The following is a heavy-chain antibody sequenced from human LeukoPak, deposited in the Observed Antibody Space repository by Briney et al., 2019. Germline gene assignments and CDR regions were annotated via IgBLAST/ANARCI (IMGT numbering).Heavy chain of an antibody. V-gene: IGHV1-8*01. CDR2: MNPNSGNT. CDR1: GYSFSSYE. CDR3: VRLFVQEPSGWLDP. Sequence: GASVKVSCKTSGYSFSSYEINWVRQPPGQGLEWMGWMNPNSGNTAYAQKFQGRITMTRDASIRTAYMELNSLRSEDTAVYYCVRLFVQEPSGWLDPWGQGTLVTVS. J-gene: IGHJ5*02. D-gene: IGHD3-10*01.